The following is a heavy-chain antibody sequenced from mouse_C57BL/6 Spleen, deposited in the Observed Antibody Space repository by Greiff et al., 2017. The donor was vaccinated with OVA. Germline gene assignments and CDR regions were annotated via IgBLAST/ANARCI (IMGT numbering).Heavy chain of an antibody. Sequence: VQLQQSGAELVRPGASVKLSCTASGFNIKDDYMHWVKQRPEQGLEWIGWIDPENGDTEYASKFQGKATITADTSSNTAYLQLSSLTSEDTAVYYCTKGVVASYWYFDVWGTGTTVTVSS. D-gene: IGHD1-1*01. CDR3: TKGVVASYWYFDV. J-gene: IGHJ1*03. V-gene: IGHV14-4*01. CDR2: IDPENGDT. CDR1: GFNIKDDY.